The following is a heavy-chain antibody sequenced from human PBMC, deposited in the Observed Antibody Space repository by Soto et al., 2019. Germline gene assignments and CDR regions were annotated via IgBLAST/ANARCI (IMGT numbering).Heavy chain of an antibody. J-gene: IGHJ4*02. CDR1: GGTFSSYT. CDR2: IIPILGIA. CDR3: ARAVHWSGGMEKVGAKDD. D-gene: IGHD1-26*01. Sequence: QVQLVQSGAEVKKPGSSVKVSCKASGGTFSSYTISGVRQAPGQGLEWMGRIIPILGIANYAQKFQGRVTITADQSTSTAYMERSSLRSEDTAVYYCARAVHWSGGMEKVGAKDDWGQGTLVTVSS. V-gene: IGHV1-69*02.